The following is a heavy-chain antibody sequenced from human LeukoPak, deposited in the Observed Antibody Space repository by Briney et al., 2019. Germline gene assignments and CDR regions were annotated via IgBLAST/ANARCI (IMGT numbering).Heavy chain of an antibody. J-gene: IGHJ6*03. Sequence: SETLSLTCTVSGGSISSSSYYWGWIRQPPGKGLEWIGSIYYSGSTYYNPSLKSRVTISVDTSKNQFSLKLSSVTAADTAVYYCARVAVAGNYYYYYYMDVWGKGTTVTISS. CDR3: ARVAVAGNYYYYYYMDV. D-gene: IGHD6-19*01. CDR2: IYYSGST. CDR1: GGSISSSSYY. V-gene: IGHV4-39*07.